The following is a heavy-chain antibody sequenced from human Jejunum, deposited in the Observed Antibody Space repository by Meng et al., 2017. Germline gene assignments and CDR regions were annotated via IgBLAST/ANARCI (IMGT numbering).Heavy chain of an antibody. D-gene: IGHD3-10*01. CDR1: GVSPSTSGVG. V-gene: IGHV2-5*02. CDR2: IYWDDDK. Sequence: SGLTLVKLTQILTLTCTPSGVSPSTSGVGVGWIRQPPGKALEWLALIYWDDDKRYSPSLKSRLTITKDTSKNQMVLTMTNMDPVDTTTYYCTRTNMIRGVIWAYNWFDPWGQGTLVTVSS. CDR3: TRTNMIRGVIWAYNWFDP. J-gene: IGHJ5*02.